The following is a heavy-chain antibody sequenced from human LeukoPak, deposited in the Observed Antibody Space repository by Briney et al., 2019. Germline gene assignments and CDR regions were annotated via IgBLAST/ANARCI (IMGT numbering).Heavy chain of an antibody. CDR2: INHSGRT. Sequence: PSEILSLTCAVYDGSFSGYYWRWIRKPPGKGMEWIGEINHSGRTNYNPSLNSRDTISVDTSKNQFSLKLSSVTAADTAVYYCARGSPYGRNWFDPWGQGTLVTVSS. J-gene: IGHJ5*02. V-gene: IGHV4-34*01. D-gene: IGHD3-10*01. CDR1: DGSFSGYY. CDR3: ARGSPYGRNWFDP.